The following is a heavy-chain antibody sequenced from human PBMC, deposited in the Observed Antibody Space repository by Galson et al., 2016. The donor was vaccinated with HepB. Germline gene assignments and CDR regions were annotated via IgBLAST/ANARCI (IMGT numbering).Heavy chain of an antibody. D-gene: IGHD3-3*01. V-gene: IGHV4-4*02. CDR3: ARVHTFGRFDY. CDR1: SDSMSSHDW. Sequence: SETLSLTCAVSSDSMSSHDWWSWVRQPPGKGLEWIGEIYHSGGTHYNPSLESRVTILLNTSANQFSLTLTSVTAADTAVYYCARVHTFGRFDYWGPGILVTVSS. CDR2: IYHSGGT. J-gene: IGHJ4*02.